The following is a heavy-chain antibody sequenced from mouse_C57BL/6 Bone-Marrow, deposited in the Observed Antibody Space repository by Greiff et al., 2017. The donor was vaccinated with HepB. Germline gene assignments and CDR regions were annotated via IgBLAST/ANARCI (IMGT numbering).Heavy chain of an antibody. CDR1: GYTFTDYY. CDR2: IGPGSGST. J-gene: IGHJ1*03. Sequence: VQLQQSGAELVKPGASVKISCKASGYTFTDYYINWVKQRPGQGLEWIGKIGPGSGSTYYNEKFKGKATLTADKSSSTAYMQLSSLTSEDSAVYFCASSYYYGSRRNYWYFDVWGTGTTVTVSS. V-gene: IGHV1-77*01. D-gene: IGHD1-1*01. CDR3: ASSYYYGSRRNYWYFDV.